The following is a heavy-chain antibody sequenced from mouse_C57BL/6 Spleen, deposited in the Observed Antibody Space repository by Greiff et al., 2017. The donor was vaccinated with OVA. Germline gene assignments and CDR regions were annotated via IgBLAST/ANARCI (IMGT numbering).Heavy chain of an antibody. CDR3: AEAYYGSSEEYFDV. CDR2: IYPGDGDT. Sequence: QVQLKQSGPELVKPGASVKISCKASGYAFSSSWMNWVKQRPGKGLEWIGRIYPGDGDTNYNGKFKGKATLTADKSSSTAYMQLSSLTSDDSAVYFCAEAYYGSSEEYFDVWGTGTTVTVSS. CDR1: GYAFSSSW. D-gene: IGHD1-1*01. J-gene: IGHJ1*03. V-gene: IGHV1-82*01.